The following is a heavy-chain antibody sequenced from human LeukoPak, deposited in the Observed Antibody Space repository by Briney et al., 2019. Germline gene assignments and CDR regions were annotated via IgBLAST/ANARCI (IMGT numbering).Heavy chain of an antibody. J-gene: IGHJ5*02. CDR3: ARDRVAARPNWFDP. V-gene: IGHV3-21*01. Sequence: GGSLRLSCAASGFTFSSYSMNWVRQAPGKGLEWVSSISSSSSYIYYADSVKGRFTISRDNAKNSLYLQMNSLRAEGTAVYYCARDRVAARPNWFDPWGQGTLVTVSS. CDR1: GFTFSSYS. D-gene: IGHD6-6*01. CDR2: ISSSSSYI.